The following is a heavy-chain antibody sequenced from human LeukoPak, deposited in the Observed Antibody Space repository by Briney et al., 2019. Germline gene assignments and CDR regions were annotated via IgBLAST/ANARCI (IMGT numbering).Heavy chain of an antibody. CDR1: GFAFGNTG. V-gene: IGHV3-23*01. D-gene: IGHD2-21*01. Sequence: GGFLGLSCAASGFAFGNTGMSWVRQTPGTGLEWVSSISRGGDMTFYADSVRGRFTVSRDNSINTLYLQMNSLRAEDTAVYFCAKIGVIANWYFDIWGRGTLVTVSS. J-gene: IGHJ2*01. CDR2: ISRGGDMT. CDR3: AKIGVIANWYFDI.